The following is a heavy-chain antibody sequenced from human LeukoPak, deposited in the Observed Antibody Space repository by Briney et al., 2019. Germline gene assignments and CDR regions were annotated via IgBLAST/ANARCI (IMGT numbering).Heavy chain of an antibody. D-gene: IGHD5/OR15-5a*01. CDR3: F. CDR2: VHLSGTS. CDR1: GGSILTTNW. Sequence: SRTLSLTCAVSGGSILTTNWWSWVRQPPGKGLEWIGGVHLSGTSNYNPSLKSRVSMSIDKSKNQLSLKLTSVTAADTAMYYVFWGQGTLVTVSS. J-gene: IGHJ4*02. V-gene: IGHV4-4*02.